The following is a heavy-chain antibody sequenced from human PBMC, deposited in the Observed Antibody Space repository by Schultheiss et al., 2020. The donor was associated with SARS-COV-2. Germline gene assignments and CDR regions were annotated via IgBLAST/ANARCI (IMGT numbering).Heavy chain of an antibody. V-gene: IGHV1-18*01. J-gene: IGHJ3*02. CDR3: ARAIGWAMVRGAFDI. CDR2: ISAYNGNT. D-gene: IGHD5-18*01. Sequence: ASVKVSCKASGYTFTSYGISWVRQAPGQGLEWMGWISAYNGNTNYAQNLQGRVIMTTDTSTSTAYMELRSLRSDDTAVYYCARAIGWAMVRGAFDIWGQGTMVTVSS. CDR1: GYTFTSYG.